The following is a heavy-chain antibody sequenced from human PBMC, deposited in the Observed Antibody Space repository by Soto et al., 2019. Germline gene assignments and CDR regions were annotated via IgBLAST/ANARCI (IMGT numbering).Heavy chain of an antibody. V-gene: IGHV3-23*01. Sequence: EVQLLESGGGLVQPGGSLRLSCAASGFTFGSYAKNWLRQAPGRGLECVSFISGSGRTTYYADSVKGRFTVSRDNSMKPLYLQMNSLTAEDTALYYCAKFRGPSYSYYSMDVWGKGTTVTVSS. CDR1: GFTFGSYA. CDR3: AKFRGPSYSYYSMDV. J-gene: IGHJ6*03. D-gene: IGHD3-16*01. CDR2: ISGSGRTT.